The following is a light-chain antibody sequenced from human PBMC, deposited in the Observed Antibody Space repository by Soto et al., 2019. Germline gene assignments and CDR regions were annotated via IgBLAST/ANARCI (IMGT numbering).Light chain of an antibody. J-gene: IGKJ5*01. CDR3: QQYNNWIT. Sequence: DIQMTQSPSSLSASVGDRVTITCRASQTITTYLNWYQQRPGKAPILLIYAASNLQSGVPSRFSGSGSGTELTLTISSLQSEDFAVYYCQQYNNWITFGQGTRLEIK. V-gene: IGKV1-39*01. CDR2: AAS. CDR1: QTITTY.